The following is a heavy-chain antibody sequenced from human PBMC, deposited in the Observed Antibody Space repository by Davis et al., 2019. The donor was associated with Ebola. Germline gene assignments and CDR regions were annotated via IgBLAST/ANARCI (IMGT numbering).Heavy chain of an antibody. CDR3: ARGPFTFLSGYGMDV. CDR1: GGTFSSYA. Sequence: ASVKVSCKASGGTFSSYAINWVRQATGQGLEWMGWMNPNSGNTGYAQKFQGRVTMTRNTSISTAYMELSSLRSEDTAVYYCARGPFTFLSGYGMDVWGQGTTVTVSS. D-gene: IGHD3-16*01. V-gene: IGHV1-8*02. J-gene: IGHJ6*02. CDR2: MNPNSGNT.